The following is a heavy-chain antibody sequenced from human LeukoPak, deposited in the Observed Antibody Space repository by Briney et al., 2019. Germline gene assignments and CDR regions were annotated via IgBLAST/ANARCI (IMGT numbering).Heavy chain of an antibody. Sequence: GGSLRLSCAASGFTFSSYWMTWVRQAPGKGLEWVANIEQDGSEKNYVDSAKGRFTISRDNAKNSLYLQMISLRAEDTAVYYCAKDLKQWLVFPYCFDFWGQGTLVTVSS. V-gene: IGHV3-7*03. CDR2: IEQDGSEK. D-gene: IGHD6-19*01. CDR3: AKDLKQWLVFPYCFDF. CDR1: GFTFSSYW. J-gene: IGHJ4*02.